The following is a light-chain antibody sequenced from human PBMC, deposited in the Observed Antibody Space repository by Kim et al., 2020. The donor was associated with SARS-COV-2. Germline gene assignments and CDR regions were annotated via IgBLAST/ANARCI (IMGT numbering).Light chain of an antibody. J-gene: IGLJ2*01. Sequence: AGKAGSNTGAGNNIESKSVHWYQQQPGQAPVLVISDDGDRPAGIPERLAGSNSDNAATLTISEVEAGDEADYYCQVWDSSSVHRVFGGGTKLTVL. CDR3: QVWDSSSVHRV. V-gene: IGLV3-21*03. CDR2: DDG. CDR1: NIESKS.